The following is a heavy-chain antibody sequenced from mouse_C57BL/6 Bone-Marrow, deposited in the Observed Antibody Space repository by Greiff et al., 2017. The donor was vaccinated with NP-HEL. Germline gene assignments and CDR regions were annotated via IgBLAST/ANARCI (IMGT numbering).Heavy chain of an antibody. Sequence: VKLMESGAELARPGASVKLSCKASGYTFTSYGISWVKQRTGQGLEWIGEIYPRSGNTYYNEKFKGKATLTADKSSSTAYMELRSLTSEDSAVYFCARRWLHGFAYWGQGTLVTVSA. V-gene: IGHV1-81*01. D-gene: IGHD2-3*01. CDR2: IYPRSGNT. CDR3: ARRWLHGFAY. J-gene: IGHJ3*01. CDR1: GYTFTSYG.